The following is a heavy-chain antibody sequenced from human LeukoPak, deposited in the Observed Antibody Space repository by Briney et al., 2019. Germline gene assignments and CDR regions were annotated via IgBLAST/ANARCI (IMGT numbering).Heavy chain of an antibody. D-gene: IGHD5-12*01. CDR3: ARGRGYDSKFVYYYYMDV. CDR2: IIPIFGTA. J-gene: IGHJ6*03. V-gene: IGHV1-69*13. Sequence: SVKVSCKASGGTFSSYAISWVRQAPGQGLEWMGGIIPIFGTANYAQKFQGRVTITADESTSTAYMELSSLRSEDAAVYYCARGRGYDSKFVYYYYMDVWGKGTTVTVSS. CDR1: GGTFSSYA.